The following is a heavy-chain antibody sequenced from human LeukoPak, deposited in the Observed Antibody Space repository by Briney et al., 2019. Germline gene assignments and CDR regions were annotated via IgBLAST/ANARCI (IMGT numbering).Heavy chain of an antibody. V-gene: IGHV4-59*01. D-gene: IGHD5-24*01. CDR3: AREGDGYLDY. CDR2: IYYSGTT. CDR1: GGSIRDYY. Sequence: SETLSLTCSVSGGSIRDYYWNWIRQPPGKGLEWIGYIYYSGTTNYNPSLKSRVTISVDTSKKQFSLKVSSVTAADTAVYYCAREGDGYLDYWGQGTLVTVSS. J-gene: IGHJ4*02.